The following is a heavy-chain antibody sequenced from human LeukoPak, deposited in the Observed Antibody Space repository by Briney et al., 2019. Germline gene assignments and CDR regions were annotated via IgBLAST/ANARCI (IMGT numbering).Heavy chain of an antibody. J-gene: IGHJ4*02. CDR2: ISSSSSYI. D-gene: IGHD2-15*01. V-gene: IGHV3-21*01. Sequence: GGSLRLSCAASGFTFSSYSMNLVRQAPGKGLEWVSSISSSSSYIYYADSVKGRFTISRDNAKNSLYLQMNSLRAEDTAVYYCARDPLDCSGGSCYSGDYWGQGTLVTASS. CDR1: GFTFSSYS. CDR3: ARDPLDCSGGSCYSGDY.